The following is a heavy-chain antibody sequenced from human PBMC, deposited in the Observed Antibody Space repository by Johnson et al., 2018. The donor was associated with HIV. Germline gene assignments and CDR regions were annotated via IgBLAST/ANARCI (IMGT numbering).Heavy chain of an antibody. CDR2: ISYDGSNK. J-gene: IGHJ3*02. CDR3: ATFGGGSFHAFDI. CDR1: GFTFSSYA. Sequence: QVLLVESGGGLVQPGRSLRLSCAASGFTFSSYAMHWVRQAPGKGLEWVAVISYDGSNKYYADSVKGRFTISRDNSKNTLYLQMNSLRAEDTAVYYCATFGGGSFHAFDIWGQGTMVTVSS. V-gene: IGHV3-30*04. D-gene: IGHD1-26*01.